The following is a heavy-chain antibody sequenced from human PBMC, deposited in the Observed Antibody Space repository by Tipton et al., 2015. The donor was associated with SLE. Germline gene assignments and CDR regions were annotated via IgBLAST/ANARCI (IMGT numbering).Heavy chain of an antibody. V-gene: IGHV4-61*02. CDR3: ARAGGTMTTGLFDY. CDR1: GDSINSGRHY. D-gene: IGHD4-11*01. J-gene: IGHJ4*02. CDR2: IFTSGNT. Sequence: LRLSCNVSGDSINSGRHYWSWIRQPAGKGLEWIGRIFTSGNTNYNPSLKSRITISVDTSKNQFSLKLSSVTAADTAVYYCARAGGTMTTGLFDYWGQGTLVTVSS.